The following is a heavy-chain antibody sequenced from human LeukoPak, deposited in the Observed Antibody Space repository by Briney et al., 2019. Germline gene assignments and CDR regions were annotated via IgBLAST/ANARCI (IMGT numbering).Heavy chain of an antibody. V-gene: IGHV1-18*01. CDR1: GYTFTSYG. Sequence: ASVKVSCKASGYTFTSYGIIWVRQAPGQGLEWMGWISAYNGNTNYAQKLQGRVTMTTDTSTSTAYMELRSLRSDDTAVYYCARDTAPTLYYYDSSGYYFPLDYWGQGTLVTVSS. D-gene: IGHD3-22*01. CDR2: ISAYNGNT. J-gene: IGHJ4*02. CDR3: ARDTAPTLYYYDSSGYYFPLDY.